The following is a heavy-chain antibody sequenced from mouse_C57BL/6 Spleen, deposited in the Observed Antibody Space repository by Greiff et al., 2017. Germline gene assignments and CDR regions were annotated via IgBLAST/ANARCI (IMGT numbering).Heavy chain of an antibody. J-gene: IGHJ1*03. Sequence: QVQLQQPGAELVRPGSSVKLSCKASGYTFTSYWMHWVKQRPIQGLEWIGNIDPSDSETHYNQKFKDKATLTVDKSSSTAYMQLSSLTSEDSAVYYGARGRGYHDGALTEDIDVWGTGTTVTVSS. CDR2: IDPSDSET. CDR3: ARGRGYHDGALTEDIDV. D-gene: IGHD1-1*01. CDR1: GYTFTSYW. V-gene: IGHV1-52*01.